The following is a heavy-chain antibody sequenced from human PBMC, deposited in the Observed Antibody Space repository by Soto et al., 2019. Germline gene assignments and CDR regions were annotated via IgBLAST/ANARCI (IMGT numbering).Heavy chain of an antibody. CDR1: GFSLSTSGVG. D-gene: IGHD4-17*01. J-gene: IGHJ4*02. CDR2: IYWDDDK. CDR3: APALHTPVKTKVDKHFAS. Sequence: QITLKESGPTLVKPTQTLTLTCTFSGFSLSTSGVGVAWIRQPPGKALEWLALIYWDDDKCYSPCLKSKLTITMETAKNQGVRTITNMYAVNTATNYCAPALHTPVKTKVDKHFASWGQGTPVVVSS. V-gene: IGHV2-5*02.